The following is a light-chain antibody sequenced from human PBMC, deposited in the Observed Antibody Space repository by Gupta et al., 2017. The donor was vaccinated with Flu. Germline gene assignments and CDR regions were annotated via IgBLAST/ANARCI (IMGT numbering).Light chain of an antibody. CDR2: GAS. V-gene: IGKV3-20*01. CDR1: QSVSSSY. J-gene: IGKJ1*01. CDR3: QQYGSSPPA. Sequence: ERATLSCRASQSVSSSYLAWYQKKPGQAPRLLIYGASSRASGIADRFSGSGSGTDFTLTISRLEAEDFAVYYCQQYGSSPPALGQGTKVEIK.